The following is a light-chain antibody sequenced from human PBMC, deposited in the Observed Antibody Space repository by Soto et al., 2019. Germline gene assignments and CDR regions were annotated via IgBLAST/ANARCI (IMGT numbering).Light chain of an antibody. CDR1: QSVRTS. CDR2: DAS. Sequence: EVVLTQSPATLSLSPGEIATLSCRASQSVRTSLAWYQHKPGQAPRLVIYDASLRANGVPASFGGSGSGTDFTLTINTLVQEDFAEYYCQQRNVSPPITFGQGTRLEI. CDR3: QQRNVSPPIT. J-gene: IGKJ5*01. V-gene: IGKV3-11*01.